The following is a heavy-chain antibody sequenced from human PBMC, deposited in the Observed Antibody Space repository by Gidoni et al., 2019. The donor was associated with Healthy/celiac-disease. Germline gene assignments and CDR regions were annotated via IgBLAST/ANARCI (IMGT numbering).Heavy chain of an antibody. CDR2: ISSSCSTI. CDR1: GFTFSSYD. V-gene: IGHV3-48*03. J-gene: IGHJ3*02. CDR3: ARDRRLGIDAFDI. D-gene: IGHD7-27*01. Sequence: EVQLVESGGGLVQPGGSLRLSCAASGFTFSSYDMNWVRQAPGKGLAWVSYISSSCSTIYYADSVKGRFTISRDNAKNALYLQMNSLRAEDTAVYYCARDRRLGIDAFDIWGQGTMVTVSS.